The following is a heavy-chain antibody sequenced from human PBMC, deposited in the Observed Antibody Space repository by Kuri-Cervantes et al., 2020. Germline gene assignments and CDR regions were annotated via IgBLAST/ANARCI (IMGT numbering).Heavy chain of an antibody. CDR1: GFTFSDYS. D-gene: IGHD6-19*01. CDR3: ARPESSSGWYRMVWPGPFDY. CDR2: ISSSSSYI. J-gene: IGHJ4*02. Sequence: ETLSLTCAASGFTFSDYSMNWFRQAPGKGLEWVSSISSSSSYIYYADSVKGRFTISRDNAKNSLYLQMNSLRAEDTAVYYCARPESSSGWYRMVWPGPFDYWGQGTLVTVSS. V-gene: IGHV3-21*01.